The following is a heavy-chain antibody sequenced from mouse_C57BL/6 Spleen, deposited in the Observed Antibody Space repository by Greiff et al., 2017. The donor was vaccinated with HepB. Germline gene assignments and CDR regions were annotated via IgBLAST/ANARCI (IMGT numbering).Heavy chain of an antibody. V-gene: IGHV1-59*01. CDR2: IDPSDSYT. CDR1: SYTFTSYW. J-gene: IGHJ3*01. D-gene: IGHD2-4*01. CDR3: ANYDYEGSWFAY. Sequence: VQLQQPGAELVRPGTSVKLSCKASSYTFTSYWMHWVKQRPGQGLEWIGVIDPSDSYTNYNQKFKGKATLTVDTSSSTANMQRSSLTSEDSAVYYCANYDYEGSWFAYWGQGTLVTVSA.